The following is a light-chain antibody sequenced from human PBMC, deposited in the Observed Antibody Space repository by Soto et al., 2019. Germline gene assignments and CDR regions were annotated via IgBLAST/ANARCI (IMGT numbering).Light chain of an antibody. V-gene: IGKV1-27*01. CDR1: QGISNY. J-gene: IGKJ3*01. CDR3: QNYNSAPFT. Sequence: DIQMTQSPSSLSASVGDRVNITCRASQGISNYLAWYQKKPGKVPKLLIYAASTLQSGVPSRFSGSGSGTDFTLTISSLQPEDVATYYCQNYNSAPFTFGPGTKVDIK. CDR2: AAS.